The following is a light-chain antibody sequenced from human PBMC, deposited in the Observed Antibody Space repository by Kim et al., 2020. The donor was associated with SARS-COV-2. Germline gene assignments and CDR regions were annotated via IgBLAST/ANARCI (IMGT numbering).Light chain of an antibody. CDR3: QQYNNWPPLT. CDR2: GTS. V-gene: IGKV3-15*01. J-gene: IGKJ4*01. CDR1: QSVSSN. Sequence: SPGERATLSCRASQSVSSNLAWYQQKPGQAPRPLIYGTSTRATGIPARFSVSGSGTEFTLTISSLQSEDFAVYYCQQYNNWPPLTFGGGTKVDIK.